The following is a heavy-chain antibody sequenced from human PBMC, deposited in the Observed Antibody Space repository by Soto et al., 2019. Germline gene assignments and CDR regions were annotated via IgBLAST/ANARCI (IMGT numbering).Heavy chain of an antibody. D-gene: IGHD2-21*01. V-gene: IGHV3-74*01. J-gene: IGHJ4*02. CDR3: ARDGGDGTPFDY. Sequence: GSLRLSCAASGFAFRSYWLHWVRQAPGKGLMVVSRITGDGTNTAYVTSVEGRFTISRDNAKNMVYLQMDSLKPEDTAVYYCARDGGDGTPFDYWGQGALVTVSS. CDR2: ITGDGTNT. CDR1: GFAFRSYW.